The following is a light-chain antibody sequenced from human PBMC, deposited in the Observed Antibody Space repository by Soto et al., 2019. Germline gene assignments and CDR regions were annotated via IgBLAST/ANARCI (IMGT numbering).Light chain of an antibody. CDR1: QGIRDD. CDR2: SAS. CDR3: LQHNDYPWP. J-gene: IGKJ1*01. V-gene: IGKV1-17*01. Sequence: IDMAQSPSSLSACGGGEVAIAFRASQGIRDDLAWYQQKPGQAPQRLIYSASILHTGVPSRFSGSSSGTEFTLTLSSLQPDDFATYYCLQHNDYPWPFGQGTKVDIK.